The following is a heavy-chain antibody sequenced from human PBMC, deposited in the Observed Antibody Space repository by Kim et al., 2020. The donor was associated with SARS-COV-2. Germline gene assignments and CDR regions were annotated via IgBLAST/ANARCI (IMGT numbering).Heavy chain of an antibody. CDR3: ARSTRLGEFGRGMDV. CDR2: IYHSGST. Sequence: SETLSLTCAVSGGSISSSNWWSWVRQPPGKGLEWIGEIYHSGSTNYNPSLKSRVTISVDKSKNQFSLKLSSVTAADTAVYYCARSTRLGEFGRGMDVWGQGTTVTVSS. V-gene: IGHV4-4*02. D-gene: IGHD3-16*01. J-gene: IGHJ6*02. CDR1: GGSISSSNW.